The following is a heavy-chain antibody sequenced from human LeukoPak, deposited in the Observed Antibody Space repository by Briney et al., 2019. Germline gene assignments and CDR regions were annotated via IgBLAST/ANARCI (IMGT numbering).Heavy chain of an antibody. D-gene: IGHD1-1*01. Sequence: PGGSLRLSCAASGFTFSNYGVHWVRQAPGKGLEWVAYIRYDGSNKSYADSVKGRFTISRDNSKNTLYLQMSNLRVEDTGVYYCARDPVVGYNLGMRYFDYWGQGTLVTVSS. CDR1: GFTFSNYG. V-gene: IGHV3-30*02. CDR2: IRYDGSNK. J-gene: IGHJ4*02. CDR3: ARDPVVGYNLGMRYFDY.